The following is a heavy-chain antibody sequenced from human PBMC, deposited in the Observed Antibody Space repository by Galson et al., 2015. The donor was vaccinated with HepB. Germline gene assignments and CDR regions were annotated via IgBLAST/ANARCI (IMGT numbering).Heavy chain of an antibody. CDR2: IKSKTDGGTT. Sequence: SLRLSCAASGFTFSNAWMSWVRQAPGKGLEWVGRIKSKTDGGTTDYAAPVKGRFTISRDDSKNTLYLQMNSLKTEDTAVYYCTTEMMEWLRGLGWFDPWGQGTLVTVSS. V-gene: IGHV3-15*01. CDR1: GFTFSNAW. CDR3: TTEMMEWLRGLGWFDP. J-gene: IGHJ5*02. D-gene: IGHD3-3*01.